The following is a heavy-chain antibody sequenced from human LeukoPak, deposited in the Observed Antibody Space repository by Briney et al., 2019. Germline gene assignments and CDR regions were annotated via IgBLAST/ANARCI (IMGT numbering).Heavy chain of an antibody. D-gene: IGHD3-22*01. CDR2: IYDSGST. CDR3: ARADYYDSSGQPMAAFDI. J-gene: IGHJ3*02. Sequence: PSETLSLTCTVSGGSISSGGYYWSWIRQHPGKGLEWIGYIYDSGSTYYNPSLKSRVTISVDTSKNQFSLKLSSVTAADTAVYYCARADYYDSSGQPMAAFDIWGQGTMVTVSS. CDR1: GGSISSGGYY. V-gene: IGHV4-31*03.